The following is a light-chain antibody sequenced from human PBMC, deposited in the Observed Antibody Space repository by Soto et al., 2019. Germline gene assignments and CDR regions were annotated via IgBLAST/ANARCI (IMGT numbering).Light chain of an antibody. CDR1: QSISNW. Sequence: DIQLTQSPSTLPASVGDRVTITCRASQSISNWLAWYHQKPGKAPKLLIYDASSLESGVPSRFSGSGSGTEFTLTISSLQPEDFATYYCQQYNSYWTFGQGTKVDIK. J-gene: IGKJ1*01. CDR2: DAS. V-gene: IGKV1-5*01. CDR3: QQYNSYWT.